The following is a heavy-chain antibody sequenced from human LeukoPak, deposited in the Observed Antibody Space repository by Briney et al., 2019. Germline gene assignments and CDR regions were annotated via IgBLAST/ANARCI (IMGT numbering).Heavy chain of an antibody. Sequence: GGSLRLSCAASRFTFSSYSMNWVRQAPGKGLEWVSSISSSSSYIYYADSVKGRFTISRDNSKNTLYLQMNSLRAEDTAVYYCARSYDSSGYSPGIDYWGQGTLVTVSS. V-gene: IGHV3-21*01. CDR1: RFTFSSYS. D-gene: IGHD3-22*01. CDR2: ISSSSSYI. CDR3: ARSYDSSGYSPGIDY. J-gene: IGHJ4*02.